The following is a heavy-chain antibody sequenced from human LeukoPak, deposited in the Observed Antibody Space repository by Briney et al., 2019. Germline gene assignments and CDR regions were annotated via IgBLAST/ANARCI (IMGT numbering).Heavy chain of an antibody. D-gene: IGHD6-13*01. J-gene: IGHJ3*01. CDR3: ARVLSSSWNDAFDV. CDR2: IYSGGGT. Sequence: GGSLRLSCAASGLTVSSNYMAWVRQAPGKGLEWVSVIYSGGGTKYPDSVKGRFTISRDTSRNTLYVQMDSLRAEDTAVYYCARVLSSSWNDAFDVWGQGTMVTVSS. V-gene: IGHV3-53*01. CDR1: GLTVSSNY.